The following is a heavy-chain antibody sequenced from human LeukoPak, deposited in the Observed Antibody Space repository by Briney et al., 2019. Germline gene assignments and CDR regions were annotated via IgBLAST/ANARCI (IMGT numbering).Heavy chain of an antibody. CDR1: GFTFSSSA. D-gene: IGHD3-22*01. Sequence: QSGGSLRLSCAASGFTFSSSAMSWVRQVPGKGLEWVANIKQDASEKYYVDSVKGRFTISRDNAKNSLYLQMNSLRAEDTAVYYCARASYDSTGCLDYWGQGTLVTVSS. CDR3: ARASYDSTGCLDY. J-gene: IGHJ4*02. V-gene: IGHV3-7*01. CDR2: IKQDASEK.